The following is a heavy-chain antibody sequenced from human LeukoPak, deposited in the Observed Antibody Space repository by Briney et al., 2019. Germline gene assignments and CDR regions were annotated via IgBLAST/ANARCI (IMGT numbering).Heavy chain of an antibody. CDR3: ASEVAYYYGSGSPYPFDI. Sequence: ASVKVSCKASGGTFSRYAISWVRQAPGQGLEWMGRIIPILGIANYAQKFQGRVTITADKSTSTAYMELSSLRSEDTAVYYCASEVAYYYGSGSPYPFDIWAQGTMVTVSS. D-gene: IGHD3-10*01. CDR1: GGTFSRYA. V-gene: IGHV1-69*04. J-gene: IGHJ3*02. CDR2: IIPILGIA.